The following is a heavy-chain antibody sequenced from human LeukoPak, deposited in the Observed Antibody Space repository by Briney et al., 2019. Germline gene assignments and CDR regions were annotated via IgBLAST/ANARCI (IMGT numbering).Heavy chain of an antibody. V-gene: IGHV3-21*01. Sequence: GSLRLSCAASGFTFSSYGMHWVRQAPGKGLEWVSSISSSSSYIYYADSVKGRFTISRDNAKNSLYLQMNSLRAEDTAVYYCARDFITPSRDGYPRGRAFDIWGQGTMVTVSS. J-gene: IGHJ3*02. D-gene: IGHD5-24*01. CDR3: ARDFITPSRDGYPRGRAFDI. CDR2: ISSSSSYI. CDR1: GFTFSSYG.